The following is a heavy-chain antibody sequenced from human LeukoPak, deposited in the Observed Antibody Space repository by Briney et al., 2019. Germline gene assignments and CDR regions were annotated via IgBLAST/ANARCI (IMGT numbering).Heavy chain of an antibody. D-gene: IGHD5-12*01. J-gene: IGHJ6*02. Sequence: PSETLSLTCTVSGGSISSGSYYWSWIRQPAGKGLEWIGRIYTSGSTNYNPSLKSRVTISVGTSKNQFSLKLSSVTAADTAVYYCARDRVDIVATLRAPYYYYYGMDVWGQGTTVTVSS. CDR1: GGSISSGSYY. CDR3: ARDRVDIVATLRAPYYYYYGMDV. CDR2: IYTSGST. V-gene: IGHV4-61*02.